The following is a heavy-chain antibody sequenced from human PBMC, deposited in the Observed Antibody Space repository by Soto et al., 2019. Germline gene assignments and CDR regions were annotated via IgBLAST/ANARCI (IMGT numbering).Heavy chain of an antibody. V-gene: IGHV4-30-2*01. D-gene: IGHD4-17*01. CDR2: LYHTGTT. J-gene: IGHJ2*01. Sequence: QLQLQESGSGLVKPSQTLSLTCAVSGGSISSGGYSWSWIRQPPGKALEWIGYLYHTGTTYYNPSLSSLQSRVTMSLDWSKNQFSLTVISVTAADTAVCYCARTAYDFGWDFDLWGRGTLVSVSS. CDR3: ARTAYDFGWDFDL. CDR1: GGSISSGGYS.